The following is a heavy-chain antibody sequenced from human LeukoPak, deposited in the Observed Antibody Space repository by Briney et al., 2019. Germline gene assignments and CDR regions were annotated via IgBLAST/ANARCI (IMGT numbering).Heavy chain of an antibody. V-gene: IGHV4-30-4*01. CDR1: GGPINSGDYY. CDR2: SYYSGSA. D-gene: IGHD1-1*01. CDR3: ARGTDYDGMDV. J-gene: IGHJ6*02. Sequence: PSETLSLTCIVSGGPINSGDYYWTWIRQPPGKGLEWIVYSYYSGSAYHNPSLKSRVTVSIDMSKNQFSLKVRSVTAADTAVYYCARGTDYDGMDVWGQGTTVTVS.